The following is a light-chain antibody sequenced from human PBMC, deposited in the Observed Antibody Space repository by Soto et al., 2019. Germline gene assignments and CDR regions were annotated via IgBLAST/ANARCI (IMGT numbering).Light chain of an antibody. Sequence: QSALTQPPSASGSPGQSVTISCTGTSSDVGGYNYVSWYQQHPGKAPKLMIYEVSKRPSGVPDRFSGSKSVNTASLTVSGLQSEDEDDYYCSSYAGSNNVVFGGGTKLTVL. CDR3: SSYAGSNNVV. V-gene: IGLV2-8*01. CDR2: EVS. CDR1: SSDVGGYNY. J-gene: IGLJ2*01.